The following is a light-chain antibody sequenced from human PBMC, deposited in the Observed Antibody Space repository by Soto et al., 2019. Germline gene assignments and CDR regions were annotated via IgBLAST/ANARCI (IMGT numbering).Light chain of an antibody. V-gene: IGKV3-15*01. CDR3: QQSYRTPT. CDR2: GAS. CDR1: QSVSSD. J-gene: IGKJ5*01. Sequence: EIVMTQSPATLSVSPGERATLSCRASQSVSSDLAWYHQKPGQAPRLLIYGASTRATGIPARFSGSGSGTDFTLTISSLQPEDFATYYCQQSYRTPTFGQGTRLEIK.